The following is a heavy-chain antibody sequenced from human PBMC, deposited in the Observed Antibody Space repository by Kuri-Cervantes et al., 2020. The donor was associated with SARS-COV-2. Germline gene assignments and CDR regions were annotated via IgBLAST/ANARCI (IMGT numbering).Heavy chain of an antibody. CDR2: INSDGSST. J-gene: IGHJ6*03. CDR1: GFTFSSYW. Sequence: ESLKISCAASGFTFSSYWMHWVRQAPGKGLVWVSRINSDGSSTSYADSVKGPFTISRDNAKNSLCMQMNSLRAEDTAVYYCARRGTTVTTYYYHYYMDVWGKGTTVTVSS. CDR3: ARRGTTVTTYYYHYYMDV. V-gene: IGHV3-74*01. D-gene: IGHD4-17*01.